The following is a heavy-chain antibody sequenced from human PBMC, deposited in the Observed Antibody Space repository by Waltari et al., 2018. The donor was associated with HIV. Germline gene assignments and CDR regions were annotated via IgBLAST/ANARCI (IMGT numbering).Heavy chain of an antibody. CDR3: ARDGPGYFDY. V-gene: IGHV3-48*03. CDR2: IFSSGSTI. CDR1: GFPFSSYE. J-gene: IGHJ4*02. Sequence: EVQLVESGGGLVQPGGSLRLSCAASGFPFSSYEMNWVRQAPGKGLEWVSYIFSSGSTIYYADSVKGRFTISRDNAKNSLYLQMNSLRAEDTAVYYCARDGPGYFDYWGQGTLVTVSS.